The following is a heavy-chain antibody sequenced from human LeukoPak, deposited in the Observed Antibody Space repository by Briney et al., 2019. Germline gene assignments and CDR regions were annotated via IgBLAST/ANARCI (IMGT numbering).Heavy chain of an antibody. D-gene: IGHD6-19*01. CDR3: ARGQVAGREFDY. CDR2: INHSGST. Sequence: SETLSLTCAVYGGSFSGYYWSWIRQPPGKGLEWIGEINHSGSTNYNPSLKSRVTISVDTSKNQFSLKLSSVTAADTAVYYCARGQVAGREFDYWGRGTLVTVSS. J-gene: IGHJ4*02. V-gene: IGHV4-34*01. CDR1: GGSFSGYY.